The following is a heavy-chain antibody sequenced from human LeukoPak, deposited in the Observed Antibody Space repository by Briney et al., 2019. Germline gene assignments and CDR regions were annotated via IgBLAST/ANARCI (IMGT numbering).Heavy chain of an antibody. D-gene: IGHD6-19*01. V-gene: IGHV4-4*07. CDR1: GGSISSYY. Sequence: SETLSLTCTVSGGSISSYYWSWIRQPAGKGLEWIGRIYTSGSTNYNPSLKSRVTMSVDTSKNQFSLKLSSVTAADTAVYYCARDRGSGWPYYMDVWAKGTTVTVSS. CDR3: ARDRGSGWPYYMDV. CDR2: IYTSGST. J-gene: IGHJ6*03.